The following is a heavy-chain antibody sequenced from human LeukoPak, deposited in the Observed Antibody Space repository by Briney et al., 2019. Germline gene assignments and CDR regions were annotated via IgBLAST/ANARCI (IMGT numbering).Heavy chain of an antibody. J-gene: IGHJ6*03. D-gene: IGHD1-1*01. CDR2: IWYGGSNK. Sequence: PGGSLRLSCAASGCTFSSHGMHWVRQAPGKGLEWVAIIWYGGSNKYYADSVKGRFTISRDNSKNTLYLQMNSLRAEDTAVYYCAKDSGDIYYYYYMDVWGKGTTVTVSS. V-gene: IGHV3-33*06. CDR1: GCTFSSHG. CDR3: AKDSGDIYYYYYMDV.